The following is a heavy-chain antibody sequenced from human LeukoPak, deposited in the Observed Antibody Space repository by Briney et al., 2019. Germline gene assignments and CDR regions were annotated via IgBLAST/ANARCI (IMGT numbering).Heavy chain of an antibody. CDR1: GFTFSTYW. CDR3: ARDGRRAIKY. Sequence: GGSLRLSREASGFTFSTYWMSWVRQAPGKGLEWVAHIKEDGSNTNYVDSVTGRFTISSDNAKNSLYLQMNSLRVQDTTVYYCARDGRRAIKYWGQGNLVTVS. J-gene: IGHJ4*02. V-gene: IGHV3-7*01. CDR2: IKEDGSNT. D-gene: IGHD5-24*01.